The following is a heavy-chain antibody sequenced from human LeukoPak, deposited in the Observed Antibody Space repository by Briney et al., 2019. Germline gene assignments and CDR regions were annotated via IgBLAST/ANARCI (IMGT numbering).Heavy chain of an antibody. V-gene: IGHV3-7*01. D-gene: IGHD6-19*01. CDR3: ARRSSAWSHSDY. CDR2: IKQDGSEK. CDR1: GGSISSSSYY. J-gene: IGHJ4*02. Sequence: ETLSLTCTVSGGSISSSSYYWGWIRQAPGKGLEWVANIKQDGSEKCYVDSVKGRFTISRDNAKNSLYLQMNSLRAEDTAVYYCARRSSAWSHSDYWGQGTLVTVSS.